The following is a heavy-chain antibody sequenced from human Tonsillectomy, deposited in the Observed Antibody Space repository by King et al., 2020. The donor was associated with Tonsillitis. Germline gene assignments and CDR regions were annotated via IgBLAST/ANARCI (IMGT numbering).Heavy chain of an antibody. D-gene: IGHD2-21*01. J-gene: IGHJ4*02. CDR3: ARNGSAYSVDY. V-gene: IGHV3-23*03. CDR1: GFTFSSYG. CDR2: IHANTGIT. Sequence: VQLVESGGGLVQPGGSLRLSCEASGFTFSSYGMSWVRQAPGKGLEWVSLIHANTGITSYADSVRGRFTISRANSKNTLDLQKNSLRADDTAVYYCARNGSAYSVDYWGQGTLVTVSS.